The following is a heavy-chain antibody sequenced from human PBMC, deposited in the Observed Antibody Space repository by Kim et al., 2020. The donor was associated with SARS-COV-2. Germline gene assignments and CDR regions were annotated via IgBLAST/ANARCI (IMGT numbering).Heavy chain of an antibody. J-gene: IGHJ6*02. D-gene: IGHD6-25*01. CDR2: MSYDGSNI. Sequence: GGSLRLSCAASGFTFSSYAMHWVRQAPGKGLEWVAFMSYDGSNIYYGDSVKGRFTISRDNSKYRLYLQMNSLRAEDTALYYCSRAAAANPAYYYYGMDVWGQGPTVTVSS. CDR3: SRAAAANPAYYYYGMDV. CDR1: GFTFSSYA. V-gene: IGHV3-30-3*01.